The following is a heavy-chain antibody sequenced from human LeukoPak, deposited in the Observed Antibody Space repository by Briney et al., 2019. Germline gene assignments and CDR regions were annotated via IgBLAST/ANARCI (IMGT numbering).Heavy chain of an antibody. CDR3: ARIRPNYYHSSGFFDY. J-gene: IGHJ4*02. D-gene: IGHD3-22*01. V-gene: IGHV2-70*11. Sequence: SGPTLVNPTQTLTLTCTFSGFSLSTRGMCVSWIRQPPGKAVDWLGRIDWDDDKYYSTALKTRLTISKDPSKNQVVLTMTNMDPVETATYYCARIRPNYYHSSGFFDYWGQGTLVTVSS. CDR1: GFSLSTRGMC. CDR2: IDWDDDK.